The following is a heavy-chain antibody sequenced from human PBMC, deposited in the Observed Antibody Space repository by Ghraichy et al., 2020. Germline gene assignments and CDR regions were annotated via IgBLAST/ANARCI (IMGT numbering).Heavy chain of an antibody. CDR2: INPNTGGT. Sequence: ASVKVSCKASGYTFTDFHLHWVRQAPGQGLEWMGWINPNTGGTTYAQNFQGRVTMTRDTSISTAYMELSRLTSDDTAVYYCTREDYWGQGTLVTVSS. V-gene: IGHV1-2*02. CDR1: GYTFTDFH. J-gene: IGHJ4*02. CDR3: TREDY.